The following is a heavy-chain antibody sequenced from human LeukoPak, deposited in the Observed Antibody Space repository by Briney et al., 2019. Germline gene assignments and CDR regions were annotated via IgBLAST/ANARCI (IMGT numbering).Heavy chain of an antibody. Sequence: ASVKVSCKASGYTFTGYYMHWARQAPGQGLEWMGWINPNSGGTNYAQKFQGRVTMTRATSISTAYMELSRLRSDDTAVYYCAISCSGGSCYSEGNYYMDVWGKGTTVTVSS. CDR3: AISCSGGSCYSEGNYYMDV. J-gene: IGHJ6*03. CDR2: INPNSGGT. CDR1: GYTFTGYY. V-gene: IGHV1-2*02. D-gene: IGHD2-15*01.